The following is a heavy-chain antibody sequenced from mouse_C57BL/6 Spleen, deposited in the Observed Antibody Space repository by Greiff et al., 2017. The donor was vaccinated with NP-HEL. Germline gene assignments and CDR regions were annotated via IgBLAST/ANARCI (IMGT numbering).Heavy chain of an antibody. V-gene: IGHV5-6*02. J-gene: IGHJ4*01. CDR2: ISSGGSYT. CDR3: ARHRTNYGSLNAMDY. CDR1: GFTFSSYG. D-gene: IGHD1-1*01. Sequence: DVKLVESGGDLVKPGGSLKLSCAASGFTFSSYGMSWVRQTPDKRLEWVATISSGGSYTYYPDSVKGRFTISRDNAKNTLYLQMSSLKSEDTAMYYCARHRTNYGSLNAMDYWGQGTSVTVSS.